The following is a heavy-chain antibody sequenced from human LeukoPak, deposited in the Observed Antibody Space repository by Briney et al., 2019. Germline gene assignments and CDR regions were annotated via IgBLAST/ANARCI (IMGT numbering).Heavy chain of an antibody. V-gene: IGHV4-39*01. D-gene: IGHD3-3*01. J-gene: IGHJ4*02. CDR1: GGSIRVPHFY. CDR3: ARLEWRYDY. CDR2: FSYSGST. Sequence: SETLSLTCTVSGGSIRVPHFYWGWIRQPPGKGLEWIASFSYSGSTYYNPSLKSRVTISEDASKNQFYLKLTSVTATDTAVYYCARLEWRYDYWGQGTLVTVST.